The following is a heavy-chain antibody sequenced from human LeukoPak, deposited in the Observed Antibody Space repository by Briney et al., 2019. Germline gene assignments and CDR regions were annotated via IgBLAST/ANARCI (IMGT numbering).Heavy chain of an antibody. D-gene: IGHD5-12*01. Sequence: PSETLSLTCTVSGGSISSYDWSWIRQPAGKGLEWIGRTYTSGSTNYNPSLKSRVTMSVDMSKNQFSLKLSSMIAADTAVYYCARANRYDLYFDYWGQGTLVTVSS. J-gene: IGHJ4*02. CDR3: ARANRYDLYFDY. CDR2: TYTSGST. CDR1: GGSISSYD. V-gene: IGHV4-4*07.